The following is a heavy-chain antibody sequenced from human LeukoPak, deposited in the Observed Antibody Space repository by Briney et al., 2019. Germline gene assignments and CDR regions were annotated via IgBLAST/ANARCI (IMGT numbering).Heavy chain of an antibody. CDR3: ARESFVSRGFDP. V-gene: IGHV4-59*01. D-gene: IGHD2-21*01. CDR2: IYYSGST. Sequence: PSETLSLTCTVSGGSISSYYWSWIRQPPGKGLEWIGYIYYSGSTNYNPSLKSRVTISVDTSKNQFSLKLSSVTAADTAVYYCARESFVSRGFDPWGQGTLVTVSS. J-gene: IGHJ5*02. CDR1: GGSISSYY.